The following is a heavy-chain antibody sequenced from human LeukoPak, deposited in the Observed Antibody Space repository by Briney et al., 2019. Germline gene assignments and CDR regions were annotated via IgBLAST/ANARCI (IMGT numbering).Heavy chain of an antibody. CDR3: AKGSAAGRPYYFDY. J-gene: IGHJ4*02. V-gene: IGHV3-23*01. CDR1: GFIFSNYA. CDR2: IDNSGAYT. Sequence: GGSLRLSCAASGFIFSNYAMSWVRQAPGKGLEWVSAIDNSGAYTWYADSVKGRFTISKDSSSTILYLQMNSLRAEDAAVYFCAKGSAAGRPYYFDYWGQGTLVTVPS. D-gene: IGHD6-25*01.